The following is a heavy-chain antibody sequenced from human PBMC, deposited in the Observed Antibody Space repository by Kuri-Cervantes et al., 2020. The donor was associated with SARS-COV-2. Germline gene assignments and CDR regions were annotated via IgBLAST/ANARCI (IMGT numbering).Heavy chain of an antibody. J-gene: IGHJ3*02. CDR3: ARPRYGDYDGAFDI. Sequence: ESLKISCTVSGGSISSSSYYWGWICQPPGKGLEWIGGIYYSGSTYYNPSLKSRVTISVDTSKNQFSLKLSSVTAADTAVYYCARPRYGDYDGAFDIWGQGTMVTVSS. V-gene: IGHV4-39*07. D-gene: IGHD4-17*01. CDR2: IYYSGST. CDR1: GGSISSSSYY.